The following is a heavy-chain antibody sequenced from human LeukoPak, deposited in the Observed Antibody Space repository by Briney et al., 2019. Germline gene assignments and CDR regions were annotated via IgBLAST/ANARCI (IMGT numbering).Heavy chain of an antibody. D-gene: IGHD6-13*01. CDR1: GFTFSDYY. J-gene: IGHJ4*02. V-gene: IGHV3-11*01. Sequence: GGSLRLSCAASGFTFSDYYMSWIRQAPGKGLEWVSYISSSGSTIYYADSVKGRFTISRDNAKNSLYLQMNSLRAEDTAVYYRARDEVAAAGLETSNDYWGQGTLVTVSS. CDR2: ISSSGSTI. CDR3: ARDEVAAAGLETSNDY.